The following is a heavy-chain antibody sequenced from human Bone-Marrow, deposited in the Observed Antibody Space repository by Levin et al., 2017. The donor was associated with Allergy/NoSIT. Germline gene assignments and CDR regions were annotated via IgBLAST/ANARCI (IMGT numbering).Heavy chain of an antibody. CDR3: TKTRAARGYYGMDV. D-gene: IGHD6-6*01. V-gene: IGHV3-9*01. CDR1: GFTFDDYV. Sequence: GGSLRLSCAASGFTFDDYVMDWVRQAPGKGLEWVSGISWNSGSIGYADSVKGRFTISRDNAKNSLYLQMNSLRAEDTALYYCTKTRAARGYYGMDVWGQGTTVTVSS. CDR2: ISWNSGSI. J-gene: IGHJ6*02.